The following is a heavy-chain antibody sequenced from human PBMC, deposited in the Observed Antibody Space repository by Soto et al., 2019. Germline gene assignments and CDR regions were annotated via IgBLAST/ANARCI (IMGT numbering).Heavy chain of an antibody. J-gene: IGHJ4*02. V-gene: IGHV1-3*01. Sequence: QVQLVQSGAEVKKPGASVKLSCKASGNTFTTYTIHWIRQAPGQRLEWMGWISGGSGNTKYSQKFQGRVTITRDTSANTAYVELSSLRSEDPAVYSCARDPVLDYWGQGTLVTVSS. CDR2: ISGGSGNT. CDR3: ARDPVLDY. D-gene: IGHD4-17*01. CDR1: GNTFTTYT.